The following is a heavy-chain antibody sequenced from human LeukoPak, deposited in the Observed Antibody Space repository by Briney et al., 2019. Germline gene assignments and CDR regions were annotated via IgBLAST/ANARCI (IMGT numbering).Heavy chain of an antibody. V-gene: IGHV4-38-2*01. D-gene: IGHD3-16*01. CDR3: ARFDHVWETHGMDAFDL. CDR2: MYQSEST. Sequence: SETLSLTCAVSGYSISRGYSWGWIRQPPGKGREWIGNMYQSESTHYNPALNSRSTISPDTSKNQFSLKLTSVTASDPAVYYCARFDHVWETHGMDAFDLWGQGTMVPVSS. J-gene: IGHJ3*01. CDR1: GYSISRGYS.